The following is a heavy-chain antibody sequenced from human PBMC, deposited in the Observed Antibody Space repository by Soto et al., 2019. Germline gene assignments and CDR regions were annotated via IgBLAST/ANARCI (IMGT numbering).Heavy chain of an antibody. J-gene: IGHJ4*02. CDR1: GFTFSSYA. CDR3: AKDAVLAVAETGPYYFDY. Sequence: GGSLRLSCAASGFTFSSYAMSWVRQAPGKGLEWVSAISGSGGSTYYADSVKGRFTISRDNSKNTLYLQMNSLRAEDTAVYYCAKDAVLAVAETGPYYFDYWGQGTLVTVSS. D-gene: IGHD6-19*01. V-gene: IGHV3-23*01. CDR2: ISGSGGST.